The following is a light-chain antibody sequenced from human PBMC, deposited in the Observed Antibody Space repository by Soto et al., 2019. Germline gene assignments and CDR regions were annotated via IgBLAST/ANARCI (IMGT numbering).Light chain of an antibody. Sequence: QSALTQPPSASGSLGQSVTIPCTGTSSDVGDYNYVSWYQQHPGKVPKLMIYEVSKRPSGVPDRFSGSKSGNTASLTVSGLQAEDEADYYCSSYAGSTMGVFGGGTKLTVL. CDR1: SSDVGDYNY. CDR2: EVS. CDR3: SSYAGSTMGV. V-gene: IGLV2-8*01. J-gene: IGLJ2*01.